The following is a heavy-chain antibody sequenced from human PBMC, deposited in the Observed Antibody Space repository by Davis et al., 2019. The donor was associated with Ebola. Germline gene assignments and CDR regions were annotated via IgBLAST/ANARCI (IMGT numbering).Heavy chain of an antibody. V-gene: IGHV4-30-4*07. CDR3: ARGDSYYDPSGYYAGPEAPDH. Sequence: MPSETLSLTCAVSGGFVSSGGYSWSWIRQPPGKGLAWIGYYYYTGSTYYNPSLKSRVTISVDTSKNQFSLKLTSVTAADTAVYYCARGDSYYDPSGYYAGPEAPDHWGQGTLVSVSS. CDR1: GGFVSSGGYS. J-gene: IGHJ4*02. D-gene: IGHD3-22*01. CDR2: YYYTGST.